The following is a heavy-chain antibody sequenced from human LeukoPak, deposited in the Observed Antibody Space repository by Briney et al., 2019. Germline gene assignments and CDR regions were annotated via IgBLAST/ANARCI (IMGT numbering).Heavy chain of an antibody. CDR1: GFTFSSYA. CDR3: AKDHLYCSGGSCYGDY. V-gene: IGHV3-23*01. Sequence: PGGSLRLSCAASGFTFSSYAMSWVRQAPGKGLEWVSAISGSAGSTYYADSVKGRFTISRDNSKNTLYLQMNSLRAEDTAVYYCAKDHLYCSGGSCYGDYWGQGTLVTVSS. CDR2: ISGSAGST. J-gene: IGHJ4*02. D-gene: IGHD2-15*01.